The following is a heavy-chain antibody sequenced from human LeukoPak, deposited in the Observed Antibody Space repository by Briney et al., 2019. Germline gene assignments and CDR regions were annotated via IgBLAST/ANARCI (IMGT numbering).Heavy chain of an antibody. J-gene: IGHJ5*02. CDR3: ARGSTTFIDWYNWFDP. D-gene: IGHD3-3*01. CDR2: IYYSGST. Sequence: SETLSLTCTVSGGSISSYYWSWIRQPPGKGLEWIGYIYYSGSTNYNPSLKSRVTISVDTSKNQFSLKLSSVTAADTALYYCARGSTTFIDWYNWFDPWGQGTLVTVSS. CDR1: GGSISSYY. V-gene: IGHV4-59*01.